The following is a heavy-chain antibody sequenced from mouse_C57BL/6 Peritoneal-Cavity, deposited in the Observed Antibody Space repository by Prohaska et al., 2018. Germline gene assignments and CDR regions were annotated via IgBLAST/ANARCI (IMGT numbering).Heavy chain of an antibody. Sequence: GGGLVKPGGSLKLSCAASGFTFSDYGMHWVRQAPEKGLEWVAYISSGSSTIYYADTVEGRFIISRDNAKNTLFLQMTSLRSEDTAMYYCAANWECDYYAIDYCGPGTSVTVSS. CDR3: AANWECDYYAIDY. D-gene: IGHD4-1*01. CDR2: ISSGSSTI. CDR1: GFTFSDYG. V-gene: IGHV5-17*01. J-gene: IGHJ4*01.